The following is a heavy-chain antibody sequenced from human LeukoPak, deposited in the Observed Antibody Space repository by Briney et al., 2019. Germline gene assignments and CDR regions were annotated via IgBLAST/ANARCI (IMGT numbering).Heavy chain of an antibody. Sequence: PSETLSLTCTVSGGSISSYYWSWIRQPPGKGLEWIGYIYYSGSTNYNPSLKSRVTISVDTSKNQFSLKLSSVTAADTAVYYCARANYDFWSGYPPKYFFDYWGQGTLVTVSS. V-gene: IGHV4-59*08. CDR2: IYYSGST. J-gene: IGHJ4*02. CDR1: GGSISSYY. D-gene: IGHD3-3*01. CDR3: ARANYDFWSGYPPKYFFDY.